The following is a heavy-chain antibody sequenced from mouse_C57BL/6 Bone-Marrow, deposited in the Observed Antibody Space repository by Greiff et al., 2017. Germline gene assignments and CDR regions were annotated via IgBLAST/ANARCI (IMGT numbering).Heavy chain of an antibody. CDR2: ISSGSSPI. Sequence: EVQLEESGGGLVKPGGSLKLSCAASGFTFSDYGMHWVRQAPEKGLEWVAYISSGSSPIYYAATVQGRCTITRDNAKNTVFLQISSLRSEDTAMYYCARVGYWGQGTTLTVSS. V-gene: IGHV5-17*01. J-gene: IGHJ2*01. CDR1: GFTFSDYG. CDR3: ARVGY.